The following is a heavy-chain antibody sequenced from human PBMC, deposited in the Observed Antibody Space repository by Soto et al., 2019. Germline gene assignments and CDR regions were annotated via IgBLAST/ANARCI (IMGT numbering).Heavy chain of an antibody. V-gene: IGHV1-3*01. CDR3: ARGGDVVLVTAPLDQ. J-gene: IGHJ5*02. D-gene: IGHD2-21*02. CDR2: INAGNGNT. Sequence: ASVKVSCKASGYTFTSYAIDWVRQAPGQRLEWMGWINAGNGNTKYSQKFQGRVTITRDTSASTAYMELSSLRSEDTAVYYCARGGDVVLVTAPLDQWGQGTLVTVSS. CDR1: GYTFTSYA.